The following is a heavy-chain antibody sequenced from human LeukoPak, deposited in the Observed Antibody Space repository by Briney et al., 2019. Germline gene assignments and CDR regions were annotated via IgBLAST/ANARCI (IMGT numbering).Heavy chain of an antibody. Sequence: SETLSLTSAVYGGSFSGYYWNWIRQPPGKGLEWIGEINHSGSTNYNPSLKSRVTISIDTSKNQFSLKLSSVTAADTAVYYCAGGIAVAGLLWGQGTLVTVSS. V-gene: IGHV4-34*01. CDR2: INHSGST. D-gene: IGHD6-19*01. J-gene: IGHJ4*02. CDR3: AGGIAVAGLL. CDR1: GGSFSGYY.